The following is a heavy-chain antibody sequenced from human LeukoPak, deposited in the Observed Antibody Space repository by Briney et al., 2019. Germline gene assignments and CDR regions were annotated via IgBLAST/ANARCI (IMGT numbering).Heavy chain of an antibody. CDR1: GGSFSGYY. J-gene: IGHJ4*02. Sequence: SETLSLTCAVYGGSFSGYYWSWIRQPPGKGLEWIGEINHSGSTNYNPSLKSRVAISVDTSKQQFSLKLSSVTAADTAVYYCARGRYDFKSLGEHKFDYWGQGTLVTVSS. D-gene: IGHD3-3*01. V-gene: IGHV4-34*01. CDR2: INHSGST. CDR3: ARGRYDFKSLGEHKFDY.